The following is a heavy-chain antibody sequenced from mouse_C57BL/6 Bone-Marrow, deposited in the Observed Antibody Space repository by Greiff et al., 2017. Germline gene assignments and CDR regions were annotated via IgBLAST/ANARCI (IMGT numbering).Heavy chain of an antibody. CDR2: ISSYYGDV. D-gene: IGHD1-2*01. Sequence: QVQLQQSGAELVRPGVSVKISCKVSGYTFTDYGMHWVKQSHAKSLEWIGVISSYYGDVSYNQKFKGKATMTVDKSSTTAYMELARLASEDSAIYYCARRRNSGYFAYWCQGTLVTVSA. CDR3: ARRRNSGYFAY. V-gene: IGHV1S137*01. CDR1: GYTFTDYG. J-gene: IGHJ3*01.